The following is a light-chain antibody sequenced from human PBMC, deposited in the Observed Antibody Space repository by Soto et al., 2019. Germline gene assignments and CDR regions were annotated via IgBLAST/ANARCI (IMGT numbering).Light chain of an antibody. J-gene: IGLJ1*01. CDR2: DVT. CDR3: SSYTSTNGRV. CDR1: SSDVGGYNY. Sequence: QSVLTQPASVSGSPGQSITISCTGSSSDVGGYNYVSWYQQLPGKAPKLLIYDVTNRPSGVSNRFSGSKSGNTASLTISGLQAEDEADFYCSSYTSTNGRVFGTGTKLTVL. V-gene: IGLV2-14*01.